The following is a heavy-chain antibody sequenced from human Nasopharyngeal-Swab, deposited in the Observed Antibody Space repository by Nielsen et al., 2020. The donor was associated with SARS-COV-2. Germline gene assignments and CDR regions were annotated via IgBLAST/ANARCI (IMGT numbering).Heavy chain of an antibody. CDR1: GFIFTSYS. Sequence: GGSLRLSCAASGFIFTSYSMNWVRQAPAKGLEWVSSISFSSSYIYYADSVKGRFTLSRDNAKKSLYLQMNSLRAEDSAVYYCARSKISPSSYYDSSGYYGSYGMDVWGQGTTVTVSS. CDR2: ISFSSSYI. J-gene: IGHJ6*02. V-gene: IGHV3-21*01. CDR3: ARSKISPSSYYDSSGYYGSYGMDV. D-gene: IGHD3-22*01.